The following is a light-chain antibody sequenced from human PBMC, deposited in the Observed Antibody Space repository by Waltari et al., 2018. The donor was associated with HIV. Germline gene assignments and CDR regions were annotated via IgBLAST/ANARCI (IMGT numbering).Light chain of an antibody. CDR3: HQYFNTPLI. Sequence: IVMTQSPDSLSVSLGVRATINCTSSQSVFYSSNNKDYLAWYQVRTGQPPNLLIYWASTREAGVPDRVSGSGSGTNFTRTITSLQAEDVATYYCHQYFNTPLIFGGGTTVEI. CDR1: QSVFYSSNNKDY. J-gene: IGKJ4*01. CDR2: WAS. V-gene: IGKV4-1*01.